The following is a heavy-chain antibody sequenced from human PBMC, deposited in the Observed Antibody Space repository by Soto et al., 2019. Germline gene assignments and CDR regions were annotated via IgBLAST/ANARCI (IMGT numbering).Heavy chain of an antibody. J-gene: IGHJ5*02. CDR1: GGSISSGDYS. D-gene: IGHD1-26*01. V-gene: IGHV4-30-2*01. Sequence: PSETLSLTCAVSGGSISSGDYSWSWIRQPPGRGLGWIGYIYHTGSTYYNPSLKSRVTISVDTSKNQFSLNLYSVTAADTAVYYCARGPIWSATSNNYFDPWGQGTLVTVSS. CDR2: IYHTGST. CDR3: ARGPIWSATSNNYFDP.